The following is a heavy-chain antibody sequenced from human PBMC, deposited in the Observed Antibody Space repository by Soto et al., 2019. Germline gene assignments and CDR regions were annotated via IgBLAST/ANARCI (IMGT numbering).Heavy chain of an antibody. CDR2: ISYDESNK. CDR3: AKGTSSDY. V-gene: IGHV3-30*18. CDR1: GFTFSSYG. D-gene: IGHD2-2*01. Sequence: QVQLVESGGGVVQPGRSLRLSCAASGFTFSSYGMHWVRQAPGKGLEWVAVISYDESNKYYADSVKGRFTISRDNSKNTLYLQMNSLRADDTAVYYCAKGTSSDYWGQGTLVTVSS. J-gene: IGHJ4*02.